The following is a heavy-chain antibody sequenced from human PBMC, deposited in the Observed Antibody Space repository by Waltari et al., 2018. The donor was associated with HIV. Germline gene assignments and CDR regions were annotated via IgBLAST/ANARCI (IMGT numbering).Heavy chain of an antibody. CDR2: INPNSGGT. CDR3: ATLTAHYSNSPEYGMGV. D-gene: IGHD6-6*01. CDR1: GYTFTAYY. Sequence: QVQLVQSGAEVKKPGASVKVSCKASGYTFTAYYIHWVRQAPGQGLEWMGWINPNSGGTHYAQKFQGRVTMTRDTSISTAYMELSRLRSDDTAVYYCATLTAHYSNSPEYGMGVWGQGTTVTVSS. J-gene: IGHJ6*02. V-gene: IGHV1-2*02.